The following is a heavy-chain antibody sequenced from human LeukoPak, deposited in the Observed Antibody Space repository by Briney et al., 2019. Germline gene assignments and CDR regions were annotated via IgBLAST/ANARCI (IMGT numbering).Heavy chain of an antibody. Sequence: AGGSLRLSCAASGFTFGSYLMSWVRQAPGKGLEWVANIKQDGSEKYYVDSVKGRFTISRDNAKNSLYLQMNSLGAEDTAVYYCARDIRYDYVWGSYRYPYFDYWGQGTLVTVSS. CDR1: GFTFGSYL. D-gene: IGHD3-16*02. CDR2: IKQDGSEK. CDR3: ARDIRYDYVWGSYRYPYFDY. J-gene: IGHJ4*02. V-gene: IGHV3-7*04.